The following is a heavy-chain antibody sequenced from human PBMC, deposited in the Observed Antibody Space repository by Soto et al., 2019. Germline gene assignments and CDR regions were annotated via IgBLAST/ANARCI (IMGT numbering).Heavy chain of an antibody. J-gene: IGHJ6*03. CDR1: GGSISPYY. CDR2: VYYSGNT. CDR3: ARKGAAASYAHYYMDV. V-gene: IGHV4-59*01. D-gene: IGHD6-13*01. Sequence: QVQLQESGPGLVKPSETLSLTCTVSGGSISPYYWSWIRQPPGKGLEWIGYVYYSGNTNYNPSLESRATISVDPSRNRFSLNLTSATAADTAVYYCARKGAAASYAHYYMDVWGRGTAVTVSS.